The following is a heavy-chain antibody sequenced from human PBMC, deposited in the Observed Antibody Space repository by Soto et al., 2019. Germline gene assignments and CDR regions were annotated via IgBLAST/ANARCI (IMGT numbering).Heavy chain of an antibody. CDR3: AKRRTYGDLPDY. CDR2: ISGSGGST. Sequence: GGSLRLSCAASGFTFSSYAMSWVRQAPGKGLEWVSAISGSGGSTYYADSVKGRFTISRDNSKNTLYLQMNSLRAEDTAVYYGAKRRTYGDLPDYWGQGTLVTVSS. V-gene: IGHV3-23*01. J-gene: IGHJ4*02. D-gene: IGHD4-17*01. CDR1: GFTFSSYA.